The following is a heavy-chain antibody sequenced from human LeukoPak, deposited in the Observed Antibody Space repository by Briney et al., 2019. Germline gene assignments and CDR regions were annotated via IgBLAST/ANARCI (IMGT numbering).Heavy chain of an antibody. D-gene: IGHD4-17*01. CDR1: GFTFSSYW. Sequence: GGSLRLSCAASGFTFSSYWMHWVRQAPGKGLVWVSRIKSDGSTTTYADSVKGRFTISRDNAKNSLYLQMNSLRAEDTAVYYCARVGYYEGYFDYWGQGTLVTVSS. CDR2: IKSDGSTT. J-gene: IGHJ4*02. CDR3: ARVGYYEGYFDY. V-gene: IGHV3-74*01.